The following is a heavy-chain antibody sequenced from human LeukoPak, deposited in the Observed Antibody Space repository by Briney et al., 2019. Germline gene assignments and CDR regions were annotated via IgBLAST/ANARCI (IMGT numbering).Heavy chain of an antibody. D-gene: IGHD3-22*01. CDR1: GFTFSSYA. Sequence: GGSLRLSCAASGFTFSSYAMSWDRQAPGKGLEWVSAISGSGGSTYYADSVKGRFTISRDNSKNTLYLQMNSLRAADTAVYYCAKSDYDSSGYYYGDYYYGMDVWGQGTTVTVSS. V-gene: IGHV3-23*01. CDR3: AKSDYDSSGYYYGDYYYGMDV. CDR2: ISGSGGST. J-gene: IGHJ6*02.